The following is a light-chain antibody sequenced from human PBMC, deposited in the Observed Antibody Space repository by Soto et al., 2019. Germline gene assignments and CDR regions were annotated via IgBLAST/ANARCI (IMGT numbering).Light chain of an antibody. J-gene: IGKJ1*01. V-gene: IGKV1-5*01. CDR1: QSINTW. CDR2: DVS. Sequence: DIQMTQSPSTVSASVGDRITITCRASQSINTWLAWYRQRPGEAPQLLIYDVSTLAMGGPARFSGSGSGTDFTLSISRLQADDFATFCCQQYQTYSRTFGQGTKVEVK. CDR3: QQYQTYSRT.